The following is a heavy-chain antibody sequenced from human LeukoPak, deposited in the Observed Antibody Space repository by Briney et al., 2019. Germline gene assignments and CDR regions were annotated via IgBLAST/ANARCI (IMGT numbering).Heavy chain of an antibody. D-gene: IGHD1-26*01. CDR1: GFTFSHYY. CDR2: ISGTGNNK. Sequence: GGSLRLSCVTSGFTFSHYYMTWIRQAPGKGLEWVSYISGTGNNKYYADSVKGRLTISRDNAQNSLYLQMSSLRAEDTAMYYCARDYSESEYFFDYWGQGSLVAVSS. CDR3: ARDYSESEYFFDY. V-gene: IGHV3-11*01. J-gene: IGHJ4*02.